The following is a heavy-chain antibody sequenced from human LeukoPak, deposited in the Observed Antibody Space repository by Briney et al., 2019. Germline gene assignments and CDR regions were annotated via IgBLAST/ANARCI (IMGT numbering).Heavy chain of an antibody. CDR1: GFTFSSYS. CDR3: ARDSRPPGLRYFDWSHIPGGY. D-gene: IGHD3-9*01. V-gene: IGHV3-48*04. J-gene: IGHJ4*02. Sequence: GGSLRLSCAASGFTFSSYSMNWVRQAPGKGLEWVSYISSSSSTIYYADSVKGRFTISRDNAKNSLYLQMNSLRAEDTAVYYCARDSRPPGLRYFDWSHIPGGYWGQGTLVTVSS. CDR2: ISSSSSTI.